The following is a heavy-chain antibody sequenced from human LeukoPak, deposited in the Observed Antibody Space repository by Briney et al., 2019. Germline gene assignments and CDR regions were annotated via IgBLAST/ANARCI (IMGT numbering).Heavy chain of an antibody. CDR2: IGGSGANT. Sequence: GGSLRLSCAASGFTFSSYAMGWVRQAPGKGLEWVSAIGGSGANTYYADSVKGRFTISRDNSMNTLYLQMNSLRADDTAVYYCAKGRALEVVAAFNYWGQGAVVTVSS. CDR1: GFTFSSYA. D-gene: IGHD2-15*01. J-gene: IGHJ4*02. V-gene: IGHV3-23*01. CDR3: AKGRALEVVAAFNY.